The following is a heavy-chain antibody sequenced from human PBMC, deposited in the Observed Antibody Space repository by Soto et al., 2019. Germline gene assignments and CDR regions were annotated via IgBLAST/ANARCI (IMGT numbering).Heavy chain of an antibody. J-gene: IGHJ4*02. CDR2: INAGNGNT. D-gene: IGHD3-3*01. V-gene: IGHV1-3*01. CDR1: GYTFTSYA. CDR3: ARGTYDFWSGYYSWGAAHIDY. Sequence: QVQLVQSGAEVKKPGASVKVSCKASGYTFTSYAMHWVRQAPGQRLEWMGRINAGNGNTKYSQKFQGRVTITRDTSASTAYMELSSLRSEDTAVYYCARGTYDFWSGYYSWGAAHIDYWGQGTLVTVSS.